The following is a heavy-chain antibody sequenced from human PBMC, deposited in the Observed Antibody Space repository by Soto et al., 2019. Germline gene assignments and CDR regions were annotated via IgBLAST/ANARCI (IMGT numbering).Heavy chain of an antibody. V-gene: IGHV2-5*02. CDR1: GFSVSSNGVG. Sequence: QITLKETCPTLVRPTQTLTLTCAFSGFSVSSNGVGVGWIRQPPGKALVWLALIYWGDDKRYSPSLKRRLTITKDTSKNQVVLILTSIDPVDTATYYCAHWGATLVQGGRGPIFDVWGQGTPVIVSS. CDR2: IYWGDDK. CDR3: AHWGATLVQGGRGPIFDV. J-gene: IGHJ3*01. D-gene: IGHD3-10*01.